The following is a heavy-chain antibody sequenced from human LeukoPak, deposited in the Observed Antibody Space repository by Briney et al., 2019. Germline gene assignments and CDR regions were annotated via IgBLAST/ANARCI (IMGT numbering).Heavy chain of an antibody. Sequence: SETLSLTCTVSGGSISSYYWSWIRQPPGKGLEWIGYIYYSGSTNYNPSLKSRVTISVDTSKNQFSLKLSSVTAADTAVYYCARTTEGGYTYNYFYYYYMDVWGKGATVTISS. J-gene: IGHJ6*03. V-gene: IGHV4-59*13. D-gene: IGHD5-18*01. CDR3: ARTTEGGYTYNYFYYYYMDV. CDR1: GGSISSYY. CDR2: IYYSGST.